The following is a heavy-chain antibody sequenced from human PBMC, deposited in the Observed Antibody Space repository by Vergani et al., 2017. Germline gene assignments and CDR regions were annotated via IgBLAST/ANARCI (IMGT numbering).Heavy chain of an antibody. CDR2: IFYSGST. V-gene: IGHV4-61*01. Sequence: QVQLQESGPGLVKPSETLSLTCSVSGGSVSSGSYYWNWIRQPPGKGLEWIGYIFYSGSTKYNPSLKIRVTISVDTSKNQFSLKLSSVTAADTAVYYCARAPEYSSSWYYYYYLDVWGKGTTVTVSS. D-gene: IGHD6-13*01. CDR3: ARAPEYSSSWYYYYYLDV. J-gene: IGHJ6*03. CDR1: GGSVSSGSYY.